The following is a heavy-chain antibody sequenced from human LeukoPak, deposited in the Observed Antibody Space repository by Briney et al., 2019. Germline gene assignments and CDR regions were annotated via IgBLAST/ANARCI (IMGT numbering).Heavy chain of an antibody. CDR2: IYTSGST. Sequence: SETLSLTCTVSGGSISSGSYYWSWIRQPPGKGLEWIGRIYTSGSTNYNPSLKSRVTISVDTSKNQFSLKLSSVTAADTAVYYCARDKTDYDILTDAGYFDYWGQGTLVTVSS. V-gene: IGHV4-61*02. J-gene: IGHJ4*02. CDR1: GGSISSGSYY. D-gene: IGHD3-9*01. CDR3: ARDKTDYDILTDAGYFDY.